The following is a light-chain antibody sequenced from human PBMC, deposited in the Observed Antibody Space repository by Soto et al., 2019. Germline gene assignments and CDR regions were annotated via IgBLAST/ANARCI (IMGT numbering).Light chain of an antibody. CDR3: QQIYNSPLT. Sequence: DIQMTQSPSSLSASVGDRVTITCRASQSISSYLYWYQQKPGKAPKLLIYATSSLQSGVPSRFSGSGSGTDFTLTISSPQPEDFATYYCQQIYNSPLTFGGGTKVEL. J-gene: IGKJ4*01. V-gene: IGKV1-39*01. CDR2: ATS. CDR1: QSISSY.